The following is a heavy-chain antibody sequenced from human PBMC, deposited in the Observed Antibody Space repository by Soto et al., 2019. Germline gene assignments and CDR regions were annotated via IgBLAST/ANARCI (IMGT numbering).Heavy chain of an antibody. CDR1: GFTFSRYG. Sequence: QVQLVESGGGVVQPGRSLRLSCAASGFTFSRYGMHWVRQAPGKGLEWVAVIWFDGSNKYYADSVKGRFTISRDNSKNTLYLQMNSLRAEDTAVYYCARDGGAARLHYYYHIDVWGTGTTVTVSS. CDR2: IWFDGSNK. CDR3: ARDGGAARLHYYYHIDV. J-gene: IGHJ6*03. D-gene: IGHD6-6*01. V-gene: IGHV3-33*01.